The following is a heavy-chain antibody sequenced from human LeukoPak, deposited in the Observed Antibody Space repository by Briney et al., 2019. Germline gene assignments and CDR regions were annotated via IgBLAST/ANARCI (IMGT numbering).Heavy chain of an antibody. Sequence: PGGSLRLSCAASGFTFSSYSMNWVRQAPGKGLKRVSYISSSSSTIYYADSVKGRFTISRDNAKNSLYLQMNSLRAEDTAVYYCARDQVPYSGSSQYYFDYWGQGTLVTVSS. J-gene: IGHJ4*02. CDR1: GFTFSSYS. D-gene: IGHD1-26*01. CDR2: ISSSSSTI. CDR3: ARDQVPYSGSSQYYFDY. V-gene: IGHV3-48*01.